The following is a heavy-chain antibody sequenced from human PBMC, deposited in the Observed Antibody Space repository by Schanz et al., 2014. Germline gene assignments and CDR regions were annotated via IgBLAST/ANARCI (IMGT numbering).Heavy chain of an antibody. V-gene: IGHV3-66*01. Sequence: EVQLVESGGGLVQPGGSLRLSCAASGFTVSSKYMNWVRQAPGKGPEWVSVIFGGGSTYYADSVKGRLTMSRDNSKKTLFLQMNRMRAADTAFYYCVSAKDAGYSSSWYLMNGFDIWGQGTILTVSS. CDR2: IFGGGST. J-gene: IGHJ3*02. CDR3: VSAKDAGYSSSWYLMNGFDI. D-gene: IGHD6-13*01. CDR1: GFTVSSKY.